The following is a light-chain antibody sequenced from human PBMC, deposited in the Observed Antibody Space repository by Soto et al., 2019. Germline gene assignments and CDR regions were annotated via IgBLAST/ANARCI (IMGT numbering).Light chain of an antibody. V-gene: IGLV2-11*01. CDR3: CSSAGSYSYV. CDR1: SSDVGGYNY. J-gene: IGLJ1*01. CDR2: DVS. Sequence: QSPLTQPRSVSGSPGQSVTISCTGTSSDVGGYNYVSWYQQHPGQAPKLMIYDVSKRPSGVPDRFSGYKSGNTASLTISGLQAEDEADYYCCSSAGSYSYVFGTGTKLTVL.